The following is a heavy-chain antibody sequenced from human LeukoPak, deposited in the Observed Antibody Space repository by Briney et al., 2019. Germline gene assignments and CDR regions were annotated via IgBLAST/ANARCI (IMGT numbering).Heavy chain of an antibody. CDR3: AKAAKLTYYYDSSGYYQLDY. J-gene: IGHJ4*02. D-gene: IGHD3-22*01. CDR1: GFTFTDYA. V-gene: IGHV3-23*01. Sequence: GGSLRLSCAASGFTFTDYAMSWVRQAPGKGLEWVSAISGSGGSTYYADSVKGRFTISRDNSKNTLYLQMNSLRAEDTAVYYCAKAAKLTYYYDSSGYYQLDYWGQGTLVTVSS. CDR2: ISGSGGST.